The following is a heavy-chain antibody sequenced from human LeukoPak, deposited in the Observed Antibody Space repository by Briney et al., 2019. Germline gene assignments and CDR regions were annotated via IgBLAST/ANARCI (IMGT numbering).Heavy chain of an antibody. J-gene: IGHJ6*03. D-gene: IGHD6-13*01. CDR3: ARRGRGQQLRWNYYYYMDV. Sequence: PSETLSLTCTVSGGSISSYYWSWIRQPPGKGLEWIGEINHSGSTNYNPSLKSRVTISVDTSKNQFSLKLSSVTAADTAVYYCARRGRGQQLRWNYYYYMDVWGKGTTVTVSS. CDR1: GGSISSYY. V-gene: IGHV4-34*01. CDR2: INHSGST.